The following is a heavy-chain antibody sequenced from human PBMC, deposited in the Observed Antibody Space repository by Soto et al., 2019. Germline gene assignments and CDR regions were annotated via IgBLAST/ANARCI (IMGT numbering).Heavy chain of an antibody. J-gene: IGHJ6*02. CDR2: IIPICGTA. Sequence: PVKVSCKASGYTFPSYYIHWVRQAPGQGLEWMGGIIPICGTANYAQKFQGRVPITADESTSTAYMELSSLRSEDTAVYYCARVPGGGAAAGPYYYYYGMDVWGQGTTVTVS. CDR1: GYTFPSYY. CDR3: ARVPGGGAAAGPYYYYYGMDV. V-gene: IGHV1-69*13. D-gene: IGHD6-13*01.